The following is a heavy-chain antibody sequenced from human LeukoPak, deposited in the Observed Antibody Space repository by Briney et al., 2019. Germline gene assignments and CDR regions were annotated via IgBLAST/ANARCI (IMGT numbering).Heavy chain of an antibody. Sequence: GGSLRLSCSASGFTFSSYAMHWVRQAPGKGLEYVSAISSNGGSTHYADSVKGRFTISRDNSKNTLYLQMSSLRAEDTAVYYCVKGRRSYYGSGSYSGYYYGMDVWGKGTTVTVSS. V-gene: IGHV3-64D*06. D-gene: IGHD3-10*01. J-gene: IGHJ6*04. CDR2: ISSNGGST. CDR3: VKGRRSYYGSGSYSGYYYGMDV. CDR1: GFTFSSYA.